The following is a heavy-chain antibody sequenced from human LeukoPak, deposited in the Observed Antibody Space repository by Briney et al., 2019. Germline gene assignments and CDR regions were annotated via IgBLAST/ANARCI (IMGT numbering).Heavy chain of an antibody. V-gene: IGHV4-38-2*02. D-gene: IGHD3-10*01. CDR2: VYHSGSA. CDR3: ARGSTSGTYLWFDP. CDR1: GYSINSGYY. J-gene: IGHJ5*02. Sequence: SETLSLTCTVSGYSINSGYYWGWIRQPPGKGLEWIACVYHSGSAYYNPSLKSRVTISVDTSKIQFSLSLSSVTAADTAVYYCARGSTSGTYLWFDPWGQGTLVTVSS.